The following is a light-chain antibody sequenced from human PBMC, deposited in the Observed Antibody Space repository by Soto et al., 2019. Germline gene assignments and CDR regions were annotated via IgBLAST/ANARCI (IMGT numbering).Light chain of an antibody. CDR1: QGIDNH. Sequence: DIQMTQSPSSLSASVGDRVTITCRASQGIDNHLAWYQQKPGKAPKLLIYAASTLQSGVPSRFTGSGSGTDFTLTISSLQPEDAATYHCQKCKVAPFTFGGGTKVEIK. CDR3: QKCKVAPFT. CDR2: AAS. V-gene: IGKV1-27*01. J-gene: IGKJ4*01.